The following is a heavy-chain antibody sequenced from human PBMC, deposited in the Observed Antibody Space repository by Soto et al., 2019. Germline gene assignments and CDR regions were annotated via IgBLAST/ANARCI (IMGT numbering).Heavy chain of an antibody. CDR2: INHSGST. Sequence: SETLSLTCAVYVGSFSGYYWSWIRQTPGKGLEWIGEINHSGSTNYNPSLKSRVTISVDTSKNQFSLKLSSVTAADTAVYYCARGDRQLQRIVVVVAAPTYFDYWGQGTLVTVSS. CDR3: ARGDRQLQRIVVVVAAPTYFDY. D-gene: IGHD2-15*01. J-gene: IGHJ4*02. V-gene: IGHV4-34*01. CDR1: VGSFSGYY.